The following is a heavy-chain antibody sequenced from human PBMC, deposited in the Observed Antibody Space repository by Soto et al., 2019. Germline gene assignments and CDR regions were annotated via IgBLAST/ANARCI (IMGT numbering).Heavy chain of an antibody. CDR3: AKGRSSSGYYFDY. Sequence: PGGSLRLSCAASGFTFSSYAMSRVRQAPGKGLEWVSAISGSGDSTYYADSVKGRFTISRDNSNNTLYLQMNSLRAEDTAVYYCAKGRSSSGYYFDYWGQGTLVTVSS. J-gene: IGHJ4*02. D-gene: IGHD6-6*01. V-gene: IGHV3-23*01. CDR2: ISGSGDST. CDR1: GFTFSSYA.